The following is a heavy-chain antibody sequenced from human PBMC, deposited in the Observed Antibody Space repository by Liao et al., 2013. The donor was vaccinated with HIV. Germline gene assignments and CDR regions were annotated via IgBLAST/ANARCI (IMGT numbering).Heavy chain of an antibody. J-gene: IGHJ4*02. Sequence: QVQLQQWGAGLLKPSETLSLTCTVSGGSISSGSYYWGWIRQPPGKGLDWIGSIYSSGSTYYNPSLKSRVTISVDTSKNQFSLKLSSVTAADTAVYYCAREKPYYYGSGSYLDYWGQGTLVTVSS. D-gene: IGHD3-10*01. CDR3: AREKPYYYGSGSYLDY. CDR2: IYSSGST. CDR1: GGSISSGSYY. V-gene: IGHV4-39*07.